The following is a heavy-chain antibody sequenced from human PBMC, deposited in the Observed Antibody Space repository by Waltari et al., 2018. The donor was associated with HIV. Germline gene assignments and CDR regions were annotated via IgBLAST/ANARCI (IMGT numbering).Heavy chain of an antibody. CDR2: ISTYNGNT. CDR3: ARGDRAFDV. V-gene: IGHV1-18*01. J-gene: IGHJ3*01. Sequence: QVKLLQSGSEVKRPGASVKVSCKTSGYPFTDYGISWVRKAPRQGLEWMRWISTYNGNTKFAQTLQARISMTIDTSRHTAYMDLRSLRSDDTAVYYCARGDRAFDVWGQGTMVSVSS. D-gene: IGHD1-26*01. CDR1: GYPFTDYG.